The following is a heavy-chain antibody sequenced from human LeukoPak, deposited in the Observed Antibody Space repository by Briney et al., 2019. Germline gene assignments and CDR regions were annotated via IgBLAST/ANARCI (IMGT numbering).Heavy chain of an antibody. V-gene: IGHV1-46*01. CDR3: ARAPWTGYYQD. CDR2: INPSGGST. CDR1: GYTFTSYY. Sequence: ASVKVSCKASGYTFTSYYMHWVRQAPGQGLEWMGIINPSGGSTSYAQKLQGRVTMTRDTSTSTVYMELSSLRSEDTAVYYCARAPWTGYYQDWGQGTLVTVSS. D-gene: IGHD3/OR15-3a*01. J-gene: IGHJ4*02.